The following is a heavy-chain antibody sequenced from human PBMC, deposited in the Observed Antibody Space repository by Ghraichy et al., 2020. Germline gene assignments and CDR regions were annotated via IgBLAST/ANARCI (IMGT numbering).Heavy chain of an antibody. D-gene: IGHD3-22*01. V-gene: IGHV4-59*08. J-gene: IGHJ4*02. CDR1: GGSISSYY. Sequence: SETLSLTCTVSGGSISSYYWSWIRQPPGKGLEWIGYIYYSGSTNYNPSLKSRVTISVDTSKNQFSLKLSSVTAADTAVYYCASSVPEYYYDSSGYNCWCQGTLVTVSS. CDR2: IYYSGST. CDR3: ASSVPEYYYDSSGYNC.